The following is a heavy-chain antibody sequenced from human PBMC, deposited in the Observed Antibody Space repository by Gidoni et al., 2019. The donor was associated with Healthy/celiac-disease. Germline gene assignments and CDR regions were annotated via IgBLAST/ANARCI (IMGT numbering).Heavy chain of an antibody. D-gene: IGHD3-22*01. CDR1: GFTFSSYS. V-gene: IGHV3-48*01. Sequence: EVQLVDSGGGLVQPGGSLRLSCAVSGFTFSSYSMHWLRQAPGKGLEWVSYISSSSSTIYYADSVKGRFTISRDNAKNSLYLQMNSLRAEDTAVYYCATARGNYYDSSGYYYYYYYGMDVWGQGTTVTVSS. J-gene: IGHJ6*02. CDR3: ATARGNYYDSSGYYYYYYYGMDV. CDR2: ISSSSSTI.